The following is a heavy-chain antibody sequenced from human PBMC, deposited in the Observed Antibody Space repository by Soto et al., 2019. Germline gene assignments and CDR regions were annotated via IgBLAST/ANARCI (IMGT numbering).Heavy chain of an antibody. V-gene: IGHV4-59*08. Sequence: QVQLQESGPGLVKPSETLSLTCTVSGGSINDYYWIWIRQPPGKGLEWIGYISYSGSTTDNPSLKSRFTIPVDPSTNQFTLTLISVTAADTAVYYCARWRSCSSTTCKSPMFDPWGQGTLVTVSS. CDR2: ISYSGST. CDR3: ARWRSCSSTTCKSPMFDP. D-gene: IGHD2-2*01. J-gene: IGHJ5*02. CDR1: GGSINDYY.